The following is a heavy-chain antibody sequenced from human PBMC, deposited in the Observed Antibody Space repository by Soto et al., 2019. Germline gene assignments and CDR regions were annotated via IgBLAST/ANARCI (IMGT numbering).Heavy chain of an antibody. CDR1: GFTVSNNY. CDR3: AAYSHKGY. CDR2: IYSGGST. Sequence: EEQLVESGGDLVQPGGSLRLSCAASGFTVSNNYMSWVRQAPGKGLEWVSLIYSGGSTYYADSVKCRFTISRDSSKNTLSLQMNSLRDEDTAMYYCAAYSHKGYWGQGTMVTVSS. J-gene: IGHJ4*02. D-gene: IGHD3-16*01. V-gene: IGHV3-66*01.